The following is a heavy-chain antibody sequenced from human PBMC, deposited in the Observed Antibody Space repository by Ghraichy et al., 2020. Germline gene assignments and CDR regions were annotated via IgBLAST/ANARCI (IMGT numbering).Heavy chain of an antibody. J-gene: IGHJ6*02. D-gene: IGHD3-10*02. V-gene: IGHV3-21*01. Sequence: LDWVSSISSSSSYIYYADSVKGRFPISRDNAQNSLYLQMNSLRAEDTAVYYCARDRGQPLLFGEFYYYGMDVWGQGTTVTVSS. CDR2: ISSSSSYI. CDR3: ARDRGQPLLFGEFYYYGMDV.